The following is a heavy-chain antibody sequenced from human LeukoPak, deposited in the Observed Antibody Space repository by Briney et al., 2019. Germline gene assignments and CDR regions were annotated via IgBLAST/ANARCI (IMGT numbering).Heavy chain of an antibody. V-gene: IGHV1-69*04. Sequence: GASVKVSCKASGGTFSSYAISWVRQAPGQGLEWMGRIIPILGIANYAQKFQGRVTITADKSTSTAYMELSSLRSEDTAVYYCARVLRHSYGSGDDYWGQGTLVTVSS. D-gene: IGHD5-18*01. CDR3: ARVLRHSYGSGDDY. CDR2: IIPILGIA. J-gene: IGHJ4*02. CDR1: GGTFSSYA.